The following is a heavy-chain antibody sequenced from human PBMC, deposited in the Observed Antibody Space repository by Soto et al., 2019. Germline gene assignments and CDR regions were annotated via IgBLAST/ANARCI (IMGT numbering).Heavy chain of an antibody. V-gene: IGHV3-23*01. Sequence: EVQVRESGGGLVQPGGSLRLACAASGFTFRNYAMSWVRQAAGKGLEWVATIYGGGDYTQYTDSVKGRFTISRDNSRNTVYLQMNSLRAEDTALYYCAKNRGSGSYTNWNFDVWGRGPLVTVSS. J-gene: IGHJ2*01. CDR3: AKNRGSGSYTNWNFDV. D-gene: IGHD1-26*01. CDR1: GFTFRNYA. CDR2: IYGGGDYT.